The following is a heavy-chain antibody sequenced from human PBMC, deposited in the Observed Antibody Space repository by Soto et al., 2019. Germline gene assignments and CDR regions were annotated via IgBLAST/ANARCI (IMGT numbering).Heavy chain of an antibody. CDR1: GGTLTHYA. Sequence: SVKVSCKASGGTLTHYAISWVRQAPGQGLEWMGGIIPVFKASNYAQNFQGRLSITADESMTTAYMDLSGLRSDDTAVYYCARSASWTYSQGYNFYVTEVWGPGTTVTV. V-gene: IGHV1-69*13. D-gene: IGHD3-10*01. CDR3: ARSASWTYSQGYNFYVTEV. J-gene: IGHJ6*02. CDR2: IIPVFKAS.